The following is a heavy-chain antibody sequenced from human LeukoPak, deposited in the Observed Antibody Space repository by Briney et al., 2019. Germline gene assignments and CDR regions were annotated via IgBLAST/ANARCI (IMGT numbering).Heavy chain of an antibody. Sequence: PGGSLRLSCAASGFTFSSYAMSWVRQAPGKGLEWVSAISGSSSYIYYADSVKGRFTISRDNAKNSLYPQMNSLRAEDTAVYYCARDWSGSSSPHFDYWGQGTLVTVSS. CDR1: GFTFSSYA. CDR2: ISGSSSYI. CDR3: ARDWSGSSSPHFDY. V-gene: IGHV3-21*01. J-gene: IGHJ4*02. D-gene: IGHD6-6*01.